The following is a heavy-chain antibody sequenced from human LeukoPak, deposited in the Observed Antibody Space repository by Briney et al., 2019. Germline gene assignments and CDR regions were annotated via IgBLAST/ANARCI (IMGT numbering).Heavy chain of an antibody. CDR2: ISYDGSNK. D-gene: IGHD2-2*02. Sequence: GASLRLSCAASGFTFSSYAMHWVRQAPGKGLEWVAVISYDGSNKYYADSVKGRFTISRDNSKNTLYLQMNSLRAEDTAVYYSAAIVVVPAAIWFDYWGQGTPVTVSS. CDR1: GFTFSSYA. J-gene: IGHJ4*02. V-gene: IGHV3-30-3*01. CDR3: AAIVVVPAAIWFDY.